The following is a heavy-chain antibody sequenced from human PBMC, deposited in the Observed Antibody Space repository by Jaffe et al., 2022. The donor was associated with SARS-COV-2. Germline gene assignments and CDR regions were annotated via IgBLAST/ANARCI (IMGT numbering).Heavy chain of an antibody. V-gene: IGHV3-49*04. D-gene: IGHD6-13*01. CDR1: GFTFGDYA. J-gene: IGHJ4*02. CDR3: TREGAVAAAEVAY. Sequence: EVQLVESGGGLVQPGRSLRLSCTASGFTFGDYAMSWVRQAPGKGLEWVGFIRSKAYGGTTEYAASVKGRFTISRDDSKSIAYLQMNSLKTEDTAVYYCTREGAVAAAEVAYWGQGTLVTVSS. CDR2: IRSKAYGGTT.